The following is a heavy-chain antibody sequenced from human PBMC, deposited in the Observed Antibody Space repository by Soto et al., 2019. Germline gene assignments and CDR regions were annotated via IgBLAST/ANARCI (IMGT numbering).Heavy chain of an antibody. V-gene: IGHV1-3*01. D-gene: IGHD2-15*01. CDR3: ARELGDIVVVVAATPGY. Sequence: QVQLVQSGAEVKKPGASVKVSCKASGYTFTSYAMHWVRRAPGQRLEWMGWINAGNGNTKYSQKFQGRVTITRDTSASTAYMELSSLRSEDTAVYYCARELGDIVVVVAATPGYWGQGTLVTVSS. CDR1: GYTFTSYA. J-gene: IGHJ4*02. CDR2: INAGNGNT.